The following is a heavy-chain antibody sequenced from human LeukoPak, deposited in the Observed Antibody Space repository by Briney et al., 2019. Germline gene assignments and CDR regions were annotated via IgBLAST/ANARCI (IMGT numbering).Heavy chain of an antibody. J-gene: IGHJ4*02. CDR1: GYTFTSYD. CDR2: MNPNSGNT. CDR3: AIMTPRLARGVDYFDY. Sequence: ASVKVSCKASGYTFTSYDINWVRQATGQGLEWMGWMNPNSGNTGYAQKFQGRVTMTRNTSISTAYMELSSLRSEDTAVYYCAIMTPRLARGVDYFDYWGQGTLVTVSS. D-gene: IGHD3-16*01. V-gene: IGHV1-8*01.